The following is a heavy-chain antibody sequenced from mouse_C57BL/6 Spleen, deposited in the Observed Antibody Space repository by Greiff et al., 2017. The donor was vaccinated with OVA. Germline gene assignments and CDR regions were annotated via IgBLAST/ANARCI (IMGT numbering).Heavy chain of an antibody. J-gene: IGHJ2*01. Sequence: QVQLQQSGAELVRPGASVTLSCKASGYTFTDYYINWVKQRPGQGLEWIARIYPGSGNTYYNEKFKGKATLTAEKSSSTAYMQLSSLTSEDSAVYFCAREVLLDYWGQGTTLTVSS. CDR2: IYPGSGNT. D-gene: IGHD1-1*01. CDR3: AREVLLDY. V-gene: IGHV1-76*01. CDR1: GYTFTDYY.